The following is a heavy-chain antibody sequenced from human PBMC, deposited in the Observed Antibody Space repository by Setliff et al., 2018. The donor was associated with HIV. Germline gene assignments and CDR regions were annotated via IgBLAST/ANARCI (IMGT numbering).Heavy chain of an antibody. CDR2: IHSSGST. V-gene: IGHV4-4*09. D-gene: IGHD2-21*02. CDR1: GGSINDFY. Sequence: SETLSLTCTVSGGSINDFYCNWIRQPPGKGPEWIGYIHSSGSTIYNPSLKSRITISLDTSKEQFSLELSSATAADTAVYYCATLDHSGGNFLAYWGQGSPVTVSS. J-gene: IGHJ4*02. CDR3: ATLDHSGGNFLAY.